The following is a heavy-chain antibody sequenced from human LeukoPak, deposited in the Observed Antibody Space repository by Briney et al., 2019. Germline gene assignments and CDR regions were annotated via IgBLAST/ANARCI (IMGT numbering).Heavy chain of an antibody. J-gene: IGHJ4*02. D-gene: IGHD3-22*01. Sequence: PSQTLSLTCTVSGGSISRGGYYCGWVRQHPGRGLEWLGYIYYSGSTYYNPSLKSRVTISVDTSKNQFSLKLSSVTAADTAVYYCARQYYYDSSGYAGYFDYWGQGTLVTVSS. V-gene: IGHV4-31*03. CDR1: GGSISRGGYY. CDR2: IYYSGST. CDR3: ARQYYYDSSGYAGYFDY.